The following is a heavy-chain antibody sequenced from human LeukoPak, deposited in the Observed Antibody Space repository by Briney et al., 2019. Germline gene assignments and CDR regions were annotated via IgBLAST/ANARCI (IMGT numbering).Heavy chain of an antibody. Sequence: GGSLRLSCAASGFTFSSYWMTWVRQAPGKGLEWVANIKEDGTEKQYVDSVKGRFTMSRDNAKNSLYPQMSSLRAEDTAVYYCARDPYRIEEAGLVEYGAFDIWGQGTMVTVAS. CDR2: IKEDGTEK. J-gene: IGHJ3*02. D-gene: IGHD6-13*01. V-gene: IGHV3-7*01. CDR1: GFTFSSYW. CDR3: ARDPYRIEEAGLVEYGAFDI.